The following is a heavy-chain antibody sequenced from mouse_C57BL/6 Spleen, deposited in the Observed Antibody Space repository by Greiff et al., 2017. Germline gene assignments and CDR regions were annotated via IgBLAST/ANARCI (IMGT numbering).Heavy chain of an antibody. CDR1: GFSLTSYA. CDR3: ARNPYDYDGYFDV. D-gene: IGHD2-4*01. CDR2: IWTGGGT. V-gene: IGHV2-9-1*01. Sequence: VKVVESGPGLVAPSQSLSITCTVSGFSLTSYAISWVRQPPGKGLEWLGVIWTGGGTNYNSALKSRLSISKDNSKSQVFLKMNSLQTDDTARYYCARNPYDYDGYFDVWGTGTTVTVSS. J-gene: IGHJ1*03.